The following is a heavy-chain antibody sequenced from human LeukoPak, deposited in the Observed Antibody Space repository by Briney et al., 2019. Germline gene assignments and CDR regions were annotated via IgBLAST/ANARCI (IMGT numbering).Heavy chain of an antibody. CDR1: GFTFSSYG. CDR2: ISYDGSNK. V-gene: IGHV3-30*18. D-gene: IGHD6-13*01. Sequence: GGSLRLSCAASGFTFSSYGMHWVRQAPGKGLEWVAVISYDGSNKYYADSVKGRFTISRDNSKNTLYLQMNSLRAEDTAVYYCANSLRSGYSSSWYVPIFDYWGQGTLVTVSS. J-gene: IGHJ4*02. CDR3: ANSLRSGYSSSWYVPIFDY.